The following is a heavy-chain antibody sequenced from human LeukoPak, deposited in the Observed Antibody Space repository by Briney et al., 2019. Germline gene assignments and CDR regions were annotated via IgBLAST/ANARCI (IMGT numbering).Heavy chain of an antibody. CDR2: IYHSGRT. J-gene: IGHJ2*01. D-gene: IGHD2-2*01. CDR3: ARATDGYCSSTSCSEGYFDL. CDR1: GGSISSGGYS. Sequence: SQTLSLTCAVSGGSISSGGYSWSWIRQPPGKGLEWIGYIYHSGRTYYNPSLKSRVTISVDRSKNQFSLKLSSVTAADTAVYYCARATDGYCSSTSCSEGYFDLWGRGTLVTVSS. V-gene: IGHV4-30-2*01.